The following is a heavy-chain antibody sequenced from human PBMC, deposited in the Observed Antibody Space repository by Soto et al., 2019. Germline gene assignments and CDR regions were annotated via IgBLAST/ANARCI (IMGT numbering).Heavy chain of an antibody. V-gene: IGHV4-31*03. D-gene: IGHD3-16*01. CDR1: GGSISSGGYY. J-gene: IGHJ4*02. CDR3: ARAIFGSSDY. CDR2: IYYSGPT. Sequence: LSLTCTVSGGSISSGGYYWSWIRQHPGKGLEWIGYIYYSGPTYDNPSLKSRVTISVDTSKNQFSLKLSSVTAADTAVYYCARAIFGSSDYWGQGTLVTVSS.